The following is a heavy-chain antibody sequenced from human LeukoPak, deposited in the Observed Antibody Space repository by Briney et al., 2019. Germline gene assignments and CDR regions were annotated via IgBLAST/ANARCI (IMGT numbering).Heavy chain of an antibody. D-gene: IGHD6-19*01. J-gene: IGHJ4*02. V-gene: IGHV3-21*01. CDR3: AKGGGNWLPYYFDY. CDR1: GFTFSSYS. CDR2: ISSSSSCI. Sequence: PGGSLRLSCAASGFTFSSYSMNWVRQAPGKGLEWVSSISSSSSCIYYADSVKGRFTISRDNAKNSLYLQMNSLRAEDTAVYYCAKGGGNWLPYYFDYWGQGTLVTVSS.